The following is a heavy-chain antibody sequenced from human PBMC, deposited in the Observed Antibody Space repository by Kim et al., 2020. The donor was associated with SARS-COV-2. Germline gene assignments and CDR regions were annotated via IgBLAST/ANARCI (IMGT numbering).Heavy chain of an antibody. D-gene: IGHD6-13*01. V-gene: IGHV3-23*01. J-gene: IGHJ6*02. CDR1: GFTFSSYA. CDR3: AKVPGTSTAAGTNYYYYYYGMDV. CDR2: ISGSGGST. Sequence: GGSLRLSCAASGFTFSSYAMSWVRQAPGKGLEWVSAISGSGGSTYYADSVKGRFTISRDNSKNTLYLQMNRLRAEDTAVYYCAKVPGTSTAAGTNYYYYYYGMDVWGQGTTVTVSS.